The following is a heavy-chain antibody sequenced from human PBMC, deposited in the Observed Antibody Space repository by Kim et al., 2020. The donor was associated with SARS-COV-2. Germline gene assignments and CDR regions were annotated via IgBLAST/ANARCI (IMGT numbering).Heavy chain of an antibody. J-gene: IGHJ4*02. D-gene: IGHD1-26*01. CDR1: GGSISSSNW. CDR3: ARAIVGATLFDY. CDR2: IYHDGST. V-gene: IGHV4-4*02. Sequence: SETLSLTCAVSGGSISSSNWWNWVRQPPGKGLEWIGEIYHDGSTNYNPSLKSRVTISVDKSKNQFSLKLSSVTAADTAVYYCARAIVGATLFDYWGQGTLVTVSS.